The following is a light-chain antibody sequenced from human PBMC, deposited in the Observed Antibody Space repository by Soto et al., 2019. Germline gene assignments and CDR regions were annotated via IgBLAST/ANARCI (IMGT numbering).Light chain of an antibody. CDR1: QSVTGSY. V-gene: IGKV3-20*01. Sequence: EIVLTQSPGTLSLSPGEGATLSCRASQSVTGSYLAWYQQKPGQAPWLLIYGASSRATGIPDRFSGSESGTDFTLTISRLEPEDFAVYYCQQYGSSPRTFGQGTKVEI. CDR3: QQYGSSPRT. CDR2: GAS. J-gene: IGKJ1*01.